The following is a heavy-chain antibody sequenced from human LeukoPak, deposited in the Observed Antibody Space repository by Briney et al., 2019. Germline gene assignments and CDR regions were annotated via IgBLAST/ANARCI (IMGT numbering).Heavy chain of an antibody. CDR2: IFYSGSA. D-gene: IGHD3-16*02. CDR1: GGSISGYY. CDR3: ARDYHMAV. J-gene: IGHJ6*01. V-gene: IGHV4-59*01. Sequence: MASETLSLTCTVSGGSISGYYWSWVGQPPGKGLEWFGYIFYSGSANYNPSLKSRVTISGDTSKNQFSLKLTSVTAADTAVYYCARDYHMAVWGKGTSVTVSS.